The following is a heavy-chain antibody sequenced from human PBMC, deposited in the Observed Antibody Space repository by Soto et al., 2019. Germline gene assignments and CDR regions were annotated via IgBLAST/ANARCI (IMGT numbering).Heavy chain of an antibody. V-gene: IGHV1-18*04. Sequence: QVQLVQSGAEVRKPGASVKLSCKASGYTFTNYAITWVRRAPGQGLEWMGWINVYNYDINYAQRFQDRVSMTTDTSTNTAYMELRSLRSDDTAVYYCARSEMTYNWNDWGQGTLVTVSS. CDR3: ARSEMTYNWND. CDR1: GYTFTNYA. CDR2: INVYNYDI. J-gene: IGHJ4*02. D-gene: IGHD1-20*01.